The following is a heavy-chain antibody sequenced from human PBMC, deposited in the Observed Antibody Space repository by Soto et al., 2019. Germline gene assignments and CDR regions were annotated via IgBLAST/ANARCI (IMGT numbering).Heavy chain of an antibody. Sequence: QVQLVQSGAGVKKPGSSVKVSCKASGGTFSSYAISWVRQAPGQGLEWMGGIIPIFGTANYAQKFQGRVTITADESTSTAYMELSSLRSEDTAVYYCARDAPNEYYYDSSGYYYANWFDPWGQGTLVTVSS. D-gene: IGHD3-22*01. CDR2: IIPIFGTA. J-gene: IGHJ5*02. CDR1: GGTFSSYA. V-gene: IGHV1-69*12. CDR3: ARDAPNEYYYDSSGYYYANWFDP.